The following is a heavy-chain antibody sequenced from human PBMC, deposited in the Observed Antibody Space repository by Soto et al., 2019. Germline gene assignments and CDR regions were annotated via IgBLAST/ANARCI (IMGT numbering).Heavy chain of an antibody. J-gene: IGHJ6*02. V-gene: IGHV4-4*07. CDR3: ARVLLERRHYFGMDV. CDR1: GESISTYY. Sequence: QVQLRESGPGLVKASETLSLTCTVSGESISTYYWSWIRQPAGKGLEWIGRMYGSGSTNYSPFLKSRVTTSVDTSKNQFSLKLNSVTAADTAVYYCARVLLERRHYFGMDVWGQGTTVIVSS. D-gene: IGHD1-1*01. CDR2: MYGSGST.